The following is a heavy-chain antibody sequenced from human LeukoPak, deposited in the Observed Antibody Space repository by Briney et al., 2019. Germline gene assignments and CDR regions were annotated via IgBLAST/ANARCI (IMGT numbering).Heavy chain of an antibody. D-gene: IGHD4-17*01. CDR1: GFTFSSYS. V-gene: IGHV3-21*01. J-gene: IGHJ4*02. CDR3: ARDSTPYGSPPYYFDY. CDR2: ISSSSSYI. Sequence: GGSLRLSCAASGFTFSSYSMNWVHQAPGKGLEWVSSISSSSSYIYYADSVKGRFTISRDNAKNSLYLQMNSLRAEDTAVYYCARDSTPYGSPPYYFDYWGQGTLVTVSS.